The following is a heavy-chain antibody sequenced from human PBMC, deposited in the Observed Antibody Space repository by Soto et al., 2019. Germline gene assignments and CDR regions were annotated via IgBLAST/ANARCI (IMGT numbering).Heavy chain of an antibody. D-gene: IGHD1-7*01. Sequence: ASVKVSCNASGGTFSSYAISWVRQAPGQGLEWMGGIIPIFGTANYAQKFQGRVTITADESTSTAYMELSSLRSEDTAVYYCARGNWNSGDWFDPWGQGTLVTVSS. CDR3: ARGNWNSGDWFDP. CDR2: IIPIFGTA. CDR1: GGTFSSYA. J-gene: IGHJ5*02. V-gene: IGHV1-69*13.